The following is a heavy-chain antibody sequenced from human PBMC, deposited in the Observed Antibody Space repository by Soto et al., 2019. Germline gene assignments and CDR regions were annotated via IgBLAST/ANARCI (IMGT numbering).Heavy chain of an antibody. CDR3: ARVYPSDTRYGYVGNNWFDP. CDR1: GYTFTSYY. J-gene: IGHJ5*02. Sequence: GASVKVSCKASGYTFTSYYMHWVRQAPGQGLEWMGIINPSGGSTSYAQKFQGRVTMTRGTSTSTVYMELSSLRSEDTAVYYCARVYPSDTRYGYVGNNWFDPWGQGTLVTVSS. V-gene: IGHV1-46*03. D-gene: IGHD5-18*01. CDR2: INPSGGST.